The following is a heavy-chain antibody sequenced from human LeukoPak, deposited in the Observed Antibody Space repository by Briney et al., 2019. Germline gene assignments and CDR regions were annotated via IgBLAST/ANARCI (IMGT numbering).Heavy chain of an antibody. D-gene: IGHD1-26*01. CDR2: INWNGGGT. Sequence: GGSLRLSCAASGFTFDDYGMSWVRQAPGTGLEWVSGINWNGGGTGYVDSVRGRFTISRDNAKNSLYLQMNSLRAEDTALYYCARDLRTGSYGNYFDHWGQGTLVTVSP. J-gene: IGHJ4*02. CDR3: ARDLRTGSYGNYFDH. V-gene: IGHV3-20*04. CDR1: GFTFDDYG.